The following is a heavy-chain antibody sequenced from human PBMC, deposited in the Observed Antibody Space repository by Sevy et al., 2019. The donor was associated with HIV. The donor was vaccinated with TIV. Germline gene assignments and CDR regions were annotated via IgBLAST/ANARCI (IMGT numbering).Heavy chain of an antibody. V-gene: IGHV3-30-3*01. CDR3: ARTKGTHCSSTSCYKGYGMDV. Sequence: GGSLRLSCAASGFTFSSYAMHWVRQAPGKGLEWVAVISYDGSNKYYADSVKSRFTISRENSKNTLYLQMNSLRAEDTAVYYCARTKGTHCSSTSCYKGYGMDVWGQGTTVTVSS. D-gene: IGHD2-2*02. J-gene: IGHJ6*02. CDR1: GFTFSSYA. CDR2: ISYDGSNK.